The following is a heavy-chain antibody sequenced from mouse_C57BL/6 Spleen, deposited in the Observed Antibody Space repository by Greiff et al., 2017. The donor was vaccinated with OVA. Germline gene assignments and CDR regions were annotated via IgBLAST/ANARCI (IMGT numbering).Heavy chain of an antibody. CDR1: GYTFTDYY. V-gene: IGHV1-26*01. Sequence: VQLQQSGPELVKPGASVKISCKASGYTFTDYYMNWVKQSHGKSLEWIGDINPNNGGTSYNQKFKGKATLTVDKSSSTAYMELRSLTSEDSAVYYCAREGDGVDYWGQGTTLTVSS. CDR3: AREGDGVDY. D-gene: IGHD3-3*01. J-gene: IGHJ2*01. CDR2: INPNNGGT.